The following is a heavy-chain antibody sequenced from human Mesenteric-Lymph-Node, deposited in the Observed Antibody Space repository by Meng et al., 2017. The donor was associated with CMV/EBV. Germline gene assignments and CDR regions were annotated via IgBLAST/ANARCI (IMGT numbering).Heavy chain of an antibody. J-gene: IGHJ4*02. CDR3: AKKFRGIAAAGTDY. CDR1: GFTFSSYA. CDR2: ISGSGGST. Sequence: ASGFTFSSYAMSWVRPAPGEGLEWVSAISGSGGSTYYADSVKGRFTISRDNSKNTLYLQMNSLRAEDTAVYYCAKKFRGIAAAGTDYWGQGTLVTVSS. D-gene: IGHD6-13*01. V-gene: IGHV3-23*01.